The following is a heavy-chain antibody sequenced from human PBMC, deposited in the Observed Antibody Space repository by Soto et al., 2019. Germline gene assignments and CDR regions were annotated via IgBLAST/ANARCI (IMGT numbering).Heavy chain of an antibody. CDR1: GYTFTNYD. Sequence: QVQLVQSGAEVKKPGASVKVSCKASGYTFTNYDINWVRQATGQGLEWMGWMNPNSGNTGYAEKFQGRVNMTRNTSISTAYMELSSLRSEDTAVYYCARFYCSCGSCYGSGYYYGMDVWGQGTTVTVSS. D-gene: IGHD2-15*01. J-gene: IGHJ6*02. CDR3: ARFYCSCGSCYGSGYYYGMDV. V-gene: IGHV1-8*01. CDR2: MNPNSGNT.